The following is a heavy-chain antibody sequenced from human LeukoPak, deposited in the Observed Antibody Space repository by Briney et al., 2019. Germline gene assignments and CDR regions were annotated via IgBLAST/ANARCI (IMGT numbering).Heavy chain of an antibody. CDR2: INAYNGYT. V-gene: IGHV1-18*01. Sequence: ASVKISFKASGYHFTNYYITWVRPAPGQGLEWMGWINAYNGYTNYSQKLQGRVTITTDTSTSTAYMELRSLRSDDTAVYYCARDPRHRLVWFGEETYYYYMDVWGKGTTVTISS. CDR3: ARDPRHRLVWFGEETYYYYMDV. D-gene: IGHD3-10*01. J-gene: IGHJ6*03. CDR1: GYHFTNYY.